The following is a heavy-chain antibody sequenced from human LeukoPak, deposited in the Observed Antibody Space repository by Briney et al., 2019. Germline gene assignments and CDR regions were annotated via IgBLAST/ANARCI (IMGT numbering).Heavy chain of an antibody. CDR3: AKVRRIMTTVTRGGAFDI. CDR2: ISGSGGRT. Sequence: GGSLRLSCAASGFTFSNYAMSWVRQAPGKGLEWVSAISGSGGRTYYADSVKGRFTFSRDDSKNTLYLQMNSLRAEDTAVYYCAKVRRIMTTVTRGGAFDIWGQGTMVTVSS. D-gene: IGHD4-17*01. V-gene: IGHV3-23*01. CDR1: GFTFSNYA. J-gene: IGHJ3*02.